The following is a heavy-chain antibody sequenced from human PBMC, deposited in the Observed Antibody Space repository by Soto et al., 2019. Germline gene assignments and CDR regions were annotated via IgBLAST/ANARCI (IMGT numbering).Heavy chain of an antibody. CDR2: IYYSGST. J-gene: IGHJ4*02. CDR3: AAYDQTGYSSGWYGIDY. D-gene: IGHD6-19*01. Sequence: QVQLQESGPGLVKPSETLSLTCTVSGGSISSYYWSWIRQPPGKGLEWIGNIYYSGSTNYNPTLSSRVTITSDTCKNQFSLKLRSATAAYTAVYYCAAYDQTGYSSGWYGIDYWGQGTLVTVSS. V-gene: IGHV4-59*08. CDR1: GGSISSYY.